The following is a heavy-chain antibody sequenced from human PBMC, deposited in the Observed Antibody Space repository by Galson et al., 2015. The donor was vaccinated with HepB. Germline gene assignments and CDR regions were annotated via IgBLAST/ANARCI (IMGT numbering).Heavy chain of an antibody. CDR2: ISVYNGNT. CDR1: GYTFISYG. J-gene: IGHJ6*02. D-gene: IGHD3-10*01. Sequence: SVKVSCKASGYTFISYGITWVRQAPGQGLEWMGWISVYNGNTNYAQKVQGRVTMTTDTSTSTAYMELRSLRSDDTAVYYCARTRGRSDASGGYYYCYGMDVWGQGTTVTVSS. V-gene: IGHV1-18*04. CDR3: ARTRGRSDASGGYYYCYGMDV.